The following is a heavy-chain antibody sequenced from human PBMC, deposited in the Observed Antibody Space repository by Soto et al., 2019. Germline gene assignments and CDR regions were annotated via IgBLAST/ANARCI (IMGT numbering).Heavy chain of an antibody. Sequence: GGSLRLSCAAFGFTFSSYAMSWVRQAPGKGLEWVSAISGSGGSTYYADSVKGRFTISRDNSKNTLYLQMNSLRAEDTAVYYCAKLQQLVPDPLDYWGQGTLVTVSS. V-gene: IGHV3-23*01. CDR1: GFTFSSYA. CDR3: AKLQQLVPDPLDY. J-gene: IGHJ4*02. D-gene: IGHD6-13*01. CDR2: ISGSGGST.